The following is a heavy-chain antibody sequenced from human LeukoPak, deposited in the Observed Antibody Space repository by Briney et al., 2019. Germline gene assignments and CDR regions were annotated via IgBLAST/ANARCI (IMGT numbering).Heavy chain of an antibody. V-gene: IGHV3-53*01. CDR1: GFTVSSNY. Sequence: GGSLRLSCAASGFTVSSNYMSWVRQAPGKGLEWVSVIYSGGSIYYADSVKGRFTISRDNSKNTLYLQMNSLRAEDTAVYYCARDLGSGWNFDYWGQGTLVTVSS. J-gene: IGHJ4*02. D-gene: IGHD6-19*01. CDR2: IYSGGSI. CDR3: ARDLGSGWNFDY.